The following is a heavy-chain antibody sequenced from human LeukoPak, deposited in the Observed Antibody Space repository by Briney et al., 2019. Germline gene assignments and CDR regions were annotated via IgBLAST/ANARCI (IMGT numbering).Heavy chain of an antibody. D-gene: IGHD5-24*01. CDR2: IKEDGTET. Sequence: GSLRLSCAASGFMFSSNWMSWVRLAPGRGLEWVANIKEDGTETYYVDSVKGRFTISRDNAKNSLYLQMNSLRVEDTAVYYCAKEGRSLQTYWGQGTLVTVSS. CDR3: AKEGRSLQTY. V-gene: IGHV3-7*03. J-gene: IGHJ4*02. CDR1: GFMFSSNW.